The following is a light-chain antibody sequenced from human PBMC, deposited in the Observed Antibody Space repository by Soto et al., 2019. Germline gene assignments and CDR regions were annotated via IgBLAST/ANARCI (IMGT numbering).Light chain of an antibody. V-gene: IGKV3-20*01. J-gene: IGKJ4*01. Sequence: EIVLTQSPATLSLSPGEVATLSCRASQTVSDNFLAWYQHKPGQAPRLLIYGAARRATGIPNRFSGSGSGTDFTLTIYRLESEDFAVYYCQQYASSPLTFGGGTKVDI. CDR3: QQYASSPLT. CDR1: QTVSDNF. CDR2: GAA.